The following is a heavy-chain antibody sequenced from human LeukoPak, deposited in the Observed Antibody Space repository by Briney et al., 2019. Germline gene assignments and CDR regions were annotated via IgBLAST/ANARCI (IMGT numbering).Heavy chain of an antibody. D-gene: IGHD4-17*01. CDR2: ISSSSSYI. Sequence: GGSLRLSCAASGFTFSSYSMNWVRQAPGKGLEWVSSISSSSSYIYYADSVKGRFTISRDNAKNSLYLQMNSLRAEDTAVYYCAREAHGDYPFDYWGQGTLVTVS. J-gene: IGHJ4*02. CDR3: AREAHGDYPFDY. CDR1: GFTFSSYS. V-gene: IGHV3-21*01.